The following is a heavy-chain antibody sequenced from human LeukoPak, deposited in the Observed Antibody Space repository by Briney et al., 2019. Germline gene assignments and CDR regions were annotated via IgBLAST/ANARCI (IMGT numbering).Heavy chain of an antibody. Sequence: GGSLRLSCAASGFTFSSYGMHWVRQAPGKGLEWVAVISFDVTNEYYADSMKGRFTISRDNSKNTLYLQMNSLRAEDTAVYYCARNSYCSSTSCYFDIYYYYYMDVWGKGTTVTISS. CDR3: ARNSYCSSTSCYFDIYYYYYMDV. CDR2: ISFDVTNE. V-gene: IGHV3-33*05. J-gene: IGHJ6*03. D-gene: IGHD2-2*01. CDR1: GFTFSSYG.